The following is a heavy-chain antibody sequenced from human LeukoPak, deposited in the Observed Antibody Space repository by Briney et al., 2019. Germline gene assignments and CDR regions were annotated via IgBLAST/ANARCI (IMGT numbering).Heavy chain of an antibody. J-gene: IGHJ5*02. CDR3: ARIYGDYGRKFDP. V-gene: IGHV1-18*01. CDR1: GYTFTSYG. CDR2: ISGYNGHT. D-gene: IGHD4-17*01. Sequence: GASVKVSCKASGYTFTSYGISWVRQAPGQGLEWMGWISGYNGHTKYAQKFQGRATMTTDTSTSTAYMELRSLRSDDTAVYYCARIYGDYGRKFDPWGQGTLVTVSS.